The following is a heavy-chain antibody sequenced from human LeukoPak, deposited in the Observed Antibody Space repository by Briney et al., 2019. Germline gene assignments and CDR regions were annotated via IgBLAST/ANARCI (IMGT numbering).Heavy chain of an antibody. J-gene: IGHJ4*02. D-gene: IGHD5-12*01. CDR3: ARAENSGYDYGGPDY. Sequence: GGSLRLSCAASGFTFSSYWMHWVRQAPGKGLVWVSRINTDGSSTSYADSVKGRFTISRDNAKNTLYLQMNSLRAEDTAVHYCARAENSGYDYGGPDYWGQGTLVTVSS. V-gene: IGHV3-74*01. CDR1: GFTFSSYW. CDR2: INTDGSST.